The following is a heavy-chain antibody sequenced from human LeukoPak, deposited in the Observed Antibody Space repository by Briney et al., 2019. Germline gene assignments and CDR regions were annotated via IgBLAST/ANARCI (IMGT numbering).Heavy chain of an antibody. CDR3: TTVQQWLAQALGY. CDR2: IKKKSDGGTT. Sequence: GGSQRLSCAASGFTFSNAWMTWVRHAPGKGLEWVGHIKKKSDGGTTDYAAPVKGRFTISRDDSKDTVYLQMNSLKTEDTAVYFCTTVQQWLAQALGYWGQGTLVTVSS. CDR1: GFTFSNAW. D-gene: IGHD6-19*01. V-gene: IGHV3-15*01. J-gene: IGHJ4*02.